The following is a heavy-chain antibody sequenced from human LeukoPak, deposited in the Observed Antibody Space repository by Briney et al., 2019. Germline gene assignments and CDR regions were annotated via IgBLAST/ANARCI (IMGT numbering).Heavy chain of an antibody. D-gene: IGHD3-10*02. CDR3: AKDLTTFPDYFDY. CDR2: ISANGGST. V-gene: IGHV3-23*01. CDR1: GFTFSSYA. J-gene: IGHJ4*02. Sequence: PGGSLRLSCAASGFTFSSYAMSWVRQTPGKGLEWVSGISANGGSTYCADSVKGRFTISRDNSENTLYLQMNSLRAEDTAVYYCAKDLTTFPDYFDYWGQGTLVTVSS.